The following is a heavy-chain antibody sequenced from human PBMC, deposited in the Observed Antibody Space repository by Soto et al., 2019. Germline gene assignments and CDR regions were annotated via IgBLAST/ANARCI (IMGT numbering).Heavy chain of an antibody. CDR1: GFTFSSYA. Sequence: GGSLRLSCAASGFTFSSYAMHWVRQAPGKGLAWVAVISYDGSNKYYADSVKGRFTISRDNSKNTLYLQMNSLRAEDTAVYYCARDWGYQLLRYYYGMDVWGQGTTVTVSS. CDR3: ARDWGYQLLRYYYGMDV. CDR2: ISYDGSNK. D-gene: IGHD2-2*01. V-gene: IGHV3-30-3*01. J-gene: IGHJ6*02.